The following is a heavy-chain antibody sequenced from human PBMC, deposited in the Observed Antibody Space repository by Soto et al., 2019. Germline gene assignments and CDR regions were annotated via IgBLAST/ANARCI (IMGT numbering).Heavy chain of an antibody. CDR2: ISGSGGST. Sequence: EVQLLESGGGLVQPGGSLRLSCAASGFTFSSYAMSWVRQAPGKGLEWVSAISGSGGSTYYADSVKCRFTISRDNSKNTLYLQMNSLRAEDTAVYYCAKVRPGSYYKGFNWFAPWGQGTLVTVSS. V-gene: IGHV3-23*01. CDR1: GFTFSSYA. D-gene: IGHD3-10*01. CDR3: AKVRPGSYYKGFNWFAP. J-gene: IGHJ5*02.